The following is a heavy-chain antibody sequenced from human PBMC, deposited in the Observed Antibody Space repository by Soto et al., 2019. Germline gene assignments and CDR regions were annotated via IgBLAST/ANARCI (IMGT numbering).Heavy chain of an antibody. J-gene: IGHJ3*02. CDR2: IYSGGST. Sequence: GGSLRLSCAASGFTVSGNYMSWVRQSPGKGLEWVSVIYSGGSTYYADSVKGRFTISRDNSKNTLYLQMNSLRAEDTAVYYCARESYYDSSGRGAFDIWGQGTMVTVSS. V-gene: IGHV3-53*01. CDR1: GFTVSGNY. D-gene: IGHD3-22*01. CDR3: ARESYYDSSGRGAFDI.